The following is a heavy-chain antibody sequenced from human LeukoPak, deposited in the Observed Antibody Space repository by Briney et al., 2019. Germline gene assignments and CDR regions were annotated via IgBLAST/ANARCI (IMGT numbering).Heavy chain of an antibody. CDR2: INPNSGGT. J-gene: IGHJ5*02. Sequence: ASVKVSCKTSGYSFTDYYMHWVRHAPGQGLEWMGWINPNSGGTSSAQKFQGRVTMTRDTSIGNVYMEVSWLTCDDKAIYYCARADRLHGGPYLIGPWGQGNLVTVSS. D-gene: IGHD2-21*01. CDR3: ARADRLHGGPYLIGP. CDR1: GYSFTDYY. V-gene: IGHV1-2*02.